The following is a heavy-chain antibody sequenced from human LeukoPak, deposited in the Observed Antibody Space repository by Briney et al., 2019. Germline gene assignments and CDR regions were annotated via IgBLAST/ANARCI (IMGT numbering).Heavy chain of an antibody. J-gene: IGHJ6*03. CDR1: GGTFSSYA. CDR3: ARPYCSSTSCYGAGDYYYYYMDV. D-gene: IGHD2-2*01. V-gene: IGHV1-69*05. CDR2: IIPIFGTA. Sequence: ASVKVSCKASGGTFSSYAISWVRQAPGQGLEWMGGIIPIFGTANYAQKFQGRVTITTDESTSTAYMELSSLRSEDTAVYYCARPYCSSTSCYGAGDYYYYYMDVWGKGTTVTVSS.